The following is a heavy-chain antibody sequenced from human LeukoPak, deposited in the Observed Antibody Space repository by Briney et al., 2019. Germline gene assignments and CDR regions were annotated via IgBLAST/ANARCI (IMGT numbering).Heavy chain of an antibody. V-gene: IGHV1-8*03. Sequence: ASVKVSCKASGYTFTDYDFNWVRQASGQGLEWMGWVNPNSGNTGYAQRFQGRVTFSRDTSMNTVFLEMDSLRSEDTAVYFCARGRFWSGYQVRYYYMDVWGKGTTVTVSS. D-gene: IGHD3-3*01. CDR3: ARGRFWSGYQVRYYYMDV. CDR2: VNPNSGNT. CDR1: GYTFTDYD. J-gene: IGHJ6*03.